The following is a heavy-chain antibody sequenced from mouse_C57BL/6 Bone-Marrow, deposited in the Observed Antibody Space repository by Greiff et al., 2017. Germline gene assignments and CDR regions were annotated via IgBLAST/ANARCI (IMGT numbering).Heavy chain of an antibody. V-gene: IGHV2-6*03. CDR3: ARLDDYGEGYAMDY. CDR1: GFSLTSYG. Sequence: VKLLESGPGLVAPSQSLSITCTVSGFSLTSYGVHWVRQPPGKGLEWLVVIWRDGSTTYNSALNSRLSISKDNSKSQVFLKMNSLQTDDTAMYYCARLDDYGEGYAMDYWGQGTSVTVSS. D-gene: IGHD2-4*01. J-gene: IGHJ4*01. CDR2: IWRDGST.